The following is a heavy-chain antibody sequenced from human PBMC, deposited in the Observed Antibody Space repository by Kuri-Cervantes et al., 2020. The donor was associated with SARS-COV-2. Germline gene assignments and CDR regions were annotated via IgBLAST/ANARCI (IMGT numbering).Heavy chain of an antibody. J-gene: IGHJ6*04. CDR3: ARDTRAFSWRAPQRSSYMDV. V-gene: IGHV3-23*01. D-gene: IGHD3-3*01. CDR1: GFTFSSYA. CDR2: ISNSGGST. Sequence: GESLKISCAASGFTFSSYAMRWVRQAPGKGLEWVSTISNSGGSTYYADSVKGRFTISRDNSKNTLYLQMNSLRAEDTAFYYCARDTRAFSWRAPQRSSYMDVWGKGTTVTVSS.